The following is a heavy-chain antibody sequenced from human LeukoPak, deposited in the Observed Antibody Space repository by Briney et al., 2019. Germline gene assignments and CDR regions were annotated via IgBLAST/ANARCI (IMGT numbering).Heavy chain of an antibody. Sequence: GGSLRLSCAASEFTFSTYSMNWVRQTPGKGLEWVSIISSSSDDIHYADSVKGRFTISRDNAKNSLYLQMNSLRAEDTAVYYCAARIVGATLDYWGQGTLVTVSS. D-gene: IGHD1-26*01. CDR1: EFTFSTYS. J-gene: IGHJ4*02. CDR2: ISSSSDDI. V-gene: IGHV3-21*06. CDR3: AARIVGATLDY.